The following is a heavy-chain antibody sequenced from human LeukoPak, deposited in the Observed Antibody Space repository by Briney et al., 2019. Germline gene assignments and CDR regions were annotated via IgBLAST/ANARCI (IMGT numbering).Heavy chain of an antibody. D-gene: IGHD2-15*01. V-gene: IGHV4-34*01. Sequence: SETLSLTCAVYGGSFSGYYRSWIRQPPGKGLEWIGEINHSGSTNYNPSLKSRVTISVDTSKNQFSLKLSSVTAADTAVYYCARGVVVVVAATGEAEYFQHWGQGTLVTVSS. CDR2: INHSGST. CDR3: ARGVVVVVAATGEAEYFQH. CDR1: GGSFSGYY. J-gene: IGHJ1*01.